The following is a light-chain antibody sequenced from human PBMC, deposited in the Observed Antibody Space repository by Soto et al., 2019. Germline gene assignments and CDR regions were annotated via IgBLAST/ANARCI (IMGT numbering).Light chain of an antibody. Sequence: IVLTHSPGTLSLSPWERATLSCRASQSVRSSYVAWYQQKPGQGPRLLIYGASSRATGIPDRFSGSGSGTDFTLTISRLEPEDFAMYYCQQYGNSPRKFGHGTKVDIK. J-gene: IGKJ1*01. CDR1: QSVRSSY. V-gene: IGKV3-20*01. CDR3: QQYGNSPRK. CDR2: GAS.